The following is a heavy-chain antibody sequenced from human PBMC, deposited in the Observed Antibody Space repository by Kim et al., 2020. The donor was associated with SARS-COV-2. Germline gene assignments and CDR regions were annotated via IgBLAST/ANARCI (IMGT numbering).Heavy chain of an antibody. CDR3: AKCRTMVRGVIPGD. CDR1: GFTFSSYG. V-gene: IGHV3-30*18. J-gene: IGHJ4*02. Sequence: GSLRLSCAASGFTFSSYGMHWVRQAPGKGLEWVAVISYDGSNKYYADSVKGRFTISRDNSKNTLYLQMNSLRAEDTAVYYCAKCRTMVRGVIPGDWGQGTLVTVSS. CDR2: ISYDGSNK. D-gene: IGHD3-10*01.